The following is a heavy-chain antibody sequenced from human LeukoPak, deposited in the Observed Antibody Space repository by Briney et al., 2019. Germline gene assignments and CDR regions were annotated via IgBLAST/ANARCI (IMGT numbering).Heavy chain of an antibody. CDR2: IIPILGIA. D-gene: IGHD5-24*01. V-gene: IGHV1-69*04. CDR3: ARDGRDGYNNFDY. CDR1: GGTFSSYT. Sequence: SVKVSCKASGGTFSSYTISWVRQAPGQGLEWMGRIIPILGIANYAQKFQGRVTITADKSTSTAYMELSSLRSEDTAVYYCARDGRDGYNNFDYWGQGTLVTASS. J-gene: IGHJ4*02.